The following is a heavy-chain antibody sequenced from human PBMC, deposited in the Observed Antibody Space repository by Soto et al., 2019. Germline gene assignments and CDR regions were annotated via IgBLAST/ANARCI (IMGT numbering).Heavy chain of an antibody. J-gene: IGHJ5*02. CDR2: IKQDGSEK. Sequence: EVQLVESGGGSVQPGGSLRLSCAASGFTFSSYWMSWVRQAPGKGLEWVANIKQDGSEKYYVDSVKGRFTISRDNAKNSLYLQMNSLRAEDTAVYYCARDRPYYYGSGPSPWGQGTLVTVSS. CDR3: ARDRPYYYGSGPSP. CDR1: GFTFSSYW. D-gene: IGHD3-10*01. V-gene: IGHV3-7*05.